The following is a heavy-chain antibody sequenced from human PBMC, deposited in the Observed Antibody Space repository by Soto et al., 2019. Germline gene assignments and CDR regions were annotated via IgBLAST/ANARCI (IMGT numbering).Heavy chain of an antibody. V-gene: IGHV3-23*01. J-gene: IGHJ4*02. CDR2: ISGSGGST. CDR3: AKTPIRTYYDFWSGSFDY. CDR1: GFTFSSYA. Sequence: EVQLLESGGGLVQPGGSLRLSCAASGFTFSSYAMSWVRQAPGKGLEWVSAISGSGGSTYYADSVKGRFTISRDNSKNTLYLQMNSRRAVDTAVYYCAKTPIRTYYDFWSGSFDYWGQGTLVTVSS. D-gene: IGHD3-3*01.